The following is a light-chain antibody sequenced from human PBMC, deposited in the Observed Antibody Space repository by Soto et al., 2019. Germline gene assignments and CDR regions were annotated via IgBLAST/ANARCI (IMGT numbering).Light chain of an antibody. CDR2: GNS. V-gene: IGLV1-40*01. CDR3: QSYDSSLSGSV. CDR1: SSNIGAGYD. Sequence: QSVLTQPPSVSGAPGQRVTISFTGSSSNIGAGYDVHWYQQLPGTAPKLLLYGNSNRPSGVPDRFSGSKSGTSASLAINGLKAEDEADYYCQSYDSSLSGSVFGGATKLTVL. J-gene: IGLJ2*01.